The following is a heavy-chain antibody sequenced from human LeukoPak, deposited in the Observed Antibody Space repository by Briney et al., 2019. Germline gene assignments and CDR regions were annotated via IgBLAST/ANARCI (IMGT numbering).Heavy chain of an antibody. Sequence: SETLSLTCTVSGGSISSSSYYWGWIRQPPGKGLEWIGSIYYSGSTYYNPSLKSRITISMDKSRNHLSLKLNSVTAADTAVYYCASNQWPSWYFDLWGRGTLVTVSA. CDR3: ASNQWPSWYFDL. CDR1: GGSISSSSYY. V-gene: IGHV4-39*07. D-gene: IGHD6-19*01. CDR2: IYYSGST. J-gene: IGHJ2*01.